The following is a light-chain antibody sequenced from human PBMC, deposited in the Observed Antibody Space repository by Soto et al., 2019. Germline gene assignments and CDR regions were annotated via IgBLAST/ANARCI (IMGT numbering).Light chain of an antibody. J-gene: IGKJ1*01. CDR3: QQYGSSPWT. V-gene: IGKV3-20*01. Sequence: ETVLTQSPGTLSLSPGERATRSCRARQTIKSNYLAWYRQTPGQAPRLLIYGASNRATGIADRFSGSGSGTDFTLIISRLGPEYFALYYCQQYGSSPWTCGQGTKVAIK. CDR1: QTIKSNY. CDR2: GAS.